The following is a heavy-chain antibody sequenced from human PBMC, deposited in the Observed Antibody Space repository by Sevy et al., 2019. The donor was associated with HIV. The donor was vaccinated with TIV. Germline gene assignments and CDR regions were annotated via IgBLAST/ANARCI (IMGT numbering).Heavy chain of an antibody. CDR1: AFTFSSYN. J-gene: IGHJ4*02. V-gene: IGHV3-21*06. Sequence: GGSLRLSCAASAFTFSSYNMNWVRQAPGKGLEWVSCISGSSNYIYYAESLKGRFIISRDNAKNTLYLQMNSLRAEDTAVYYCARGPPDGSYDYFDYWGQGTLVTVSS. CDR3: ARGPPDGSYDYFDY. CDR2: ISGSSNYI. D-gene: IGHD1-26*01.